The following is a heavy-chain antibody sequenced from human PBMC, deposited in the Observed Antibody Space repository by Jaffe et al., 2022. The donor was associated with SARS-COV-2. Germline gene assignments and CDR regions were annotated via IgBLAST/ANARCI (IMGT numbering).Heavy chain of an antibody. D-gene: IGHD3-10*01. Sequence: QLQLQESGPGLVKPSETLSLTCAVSGVSISSNVYYWVWIRQPPGKGLEWIGTVYYSGSTYYNPSLKSRVTISIDASKNQFSLKLNSVTAADTAVYYCATQGSGLPGWFDPWGQGTLVTVSS. V-gene: IGHV4-39*01. J-gene: IGHJ5*02. CDR1: GVSISSNVYY. CDR3: ATQGSGLPGWFDP. CDR2: VYYSGST.